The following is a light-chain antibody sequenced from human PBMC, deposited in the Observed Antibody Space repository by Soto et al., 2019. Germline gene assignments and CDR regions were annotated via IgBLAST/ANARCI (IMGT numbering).Light chain of an antibody. Sequence: EIVLTQSPATLSVSPGEGATLSCRASQSVSSNFAWYQQKPGQAPRLLIYGASSRATGIPDRFSGSGSGTDFTLTISRLEPEDFAVYYCQQYDSSPKTFGQGTKVDNK. CDR2: GAS. J-gene: IGKJ1*01. CDR1: QSVSSN. V-gene: IGKV3-20*01. CDR3: QQYDSSPKT.